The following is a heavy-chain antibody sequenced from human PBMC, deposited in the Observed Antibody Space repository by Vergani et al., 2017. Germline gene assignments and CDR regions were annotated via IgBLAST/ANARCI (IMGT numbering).Heavy chain of an antibody. Sequence: QVQLVESGAEVKKPGSSVKVSCKASGGTFSSYAISWVRQAPGQGLEWMGRIIPIFGTANYAQKFQGRVTITADESTSTAYMELSSLRSEDTAVYYCAYSSSWYLSEYTHFDYWGQGTLVTVSS. D-gene: IGHD6-13*01. CDR1: GGTFSSYA. CDR2: IIPIFGTA. CDR3: AYSSSWYLSEYTHFDY. V-gene: IGHV1-69*18. J-gene: IGHJ4*02.